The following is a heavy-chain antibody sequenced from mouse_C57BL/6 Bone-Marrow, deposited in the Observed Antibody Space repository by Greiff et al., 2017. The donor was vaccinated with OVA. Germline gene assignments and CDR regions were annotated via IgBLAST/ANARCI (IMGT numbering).Heavy chain of an antibody. J-gene: IGHJ3*01. CDR1: GYAFTNYL. D-gene: IGHD2-5*01. CDR3: ARSKYSNYSLAY. CDR2: INPGSGGT. Sequence: VHLVESGAELVRPGTSVKVSCKASGYAFTNYLIEWVKQRPGQGLEWIGVINPGSGGTNYNEKFKGKATLTADKSSSTAYMQLSSLTSEDSAVYFCARSKYSNYSLAYWGQGTLVTVSA. V-gene: IGHV1-54*01.